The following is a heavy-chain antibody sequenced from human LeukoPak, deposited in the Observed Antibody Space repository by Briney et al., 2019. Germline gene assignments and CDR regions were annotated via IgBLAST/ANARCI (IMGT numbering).Heavy chain of an antibody. CDR2: ISSSSSTI. V-gene: IGHV3-48*04. D-gene: IGHD5-12*01. CDR1: GFTFSSYS. Sequence: PGGSLRLSCAASGFTFSSYSMNWVRQAPGKGLEWVSYISSSSSTIYYADSVKGRFTISRDNAKNSVYLQMNSLRPEDTAVYYCSRDRLGGLDYWGQGTLVTVSS. CDR3: SRDRLGGLDY. J-gene: IGHJ4*02.